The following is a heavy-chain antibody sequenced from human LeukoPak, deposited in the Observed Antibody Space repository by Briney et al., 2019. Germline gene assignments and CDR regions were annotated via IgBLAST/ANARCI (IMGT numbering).Heavy chain of an antibody. V-gene: IGHV1-8*01. D-gene: IGHD2-15*01. J-gene: IGHJ6*03. CDR2: MNPNSGNT. CDR3: ARAGGGYCSGDTCYSNYYYYMDV. Sequence: ASVKVSCKASGYTFTSYDINWVRQATGQGLEWMGGMNPNSGNTGYAQKFQGRVTMTRNTSISSAYMELSSLRSEDTAVYYCARAGGGYCSGDTCYSNYYYYMDVWGKGTTVTVSS. CDR1: GYTFTSYD.